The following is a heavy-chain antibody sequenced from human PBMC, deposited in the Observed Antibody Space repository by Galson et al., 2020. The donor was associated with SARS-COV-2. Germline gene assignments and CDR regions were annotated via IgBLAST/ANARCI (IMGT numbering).Heavy chain of an antibody. CDR1: GDSVTSGGYY. CDR2: IYYSGTT. Sequence: ASETLSLTCSVSGDSVTSGGYYWSWVRQHPGKGLEWIGYIYYSGTTYYNTTLHSRLTISVDTSKNQFSLKMTSLTAADTAVYYCARLVSITIYKKEHNWFDPWGQGTLVTVSS. CDR3: ARLVSITIYKKEHNWFDP. J-gene: IGHJ5*02. V-gene: IGHV4-31*03. D-gene: IGHD3-9*01.